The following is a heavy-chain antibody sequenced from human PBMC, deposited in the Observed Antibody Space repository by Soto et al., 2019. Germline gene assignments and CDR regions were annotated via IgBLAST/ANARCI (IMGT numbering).Heavy chain of an antibody. CDR1: GGTFSSYA. D-gene: IGHD4-17*01. Sequence: QVQLVQSGAEVKKPGSSVKVSYKASGGTFSSYAISWVRQAPGQGLEWMGGIIPIFGTANYAQKFQGRVTITADESTSTAYMELSSLRSEDTAVYYCARINDDYGDYVLHYYFDYWGQGTLVTVSS. J-gene: IGHJ4*02. V-gene: IGHV1-69*01. CDR2: IIPIFGTA. CDR3: ARINDDYGDYVLHYYFDY.